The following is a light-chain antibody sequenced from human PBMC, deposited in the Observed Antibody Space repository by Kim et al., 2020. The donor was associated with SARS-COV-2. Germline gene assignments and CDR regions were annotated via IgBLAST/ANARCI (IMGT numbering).Light chain of an antibody. CDR1: SGHSSYA. J-gene: IGLJ3*02. Sequence: QLVLTQSPSASASLGASVKLTCTLSSGHSSYAIAWHQQQPEKGPRYLLKVNSDGSHRKGDGIPDRFSGSSSGAERYLTISSLQSEDEADCYCQTWGTGIWVFGGGTQLTVL. CDR3: QTWGTGIWV. V-gene: IGLV4-69*01. CDR2: VNSDGSH.